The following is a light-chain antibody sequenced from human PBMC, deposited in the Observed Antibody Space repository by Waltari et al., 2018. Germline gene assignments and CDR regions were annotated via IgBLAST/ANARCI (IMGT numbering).Light chain of an antibody. CDR1: QSVSRT. Sequence: EIVLTQSPGTLSLSPGESATLPCRTSQSVSRTLAWYQQKPGQAPKLLIYGASIRATGIPDRFTGSGSGTDFSLTISSLEPEDFAVYFCQHYVRLPATFGQGTKVEIK. J-gene: IGKJ1*01. CDR3: QHYVRLPAT. V-gene: IGKV3-20*01. CDR2: GAS.